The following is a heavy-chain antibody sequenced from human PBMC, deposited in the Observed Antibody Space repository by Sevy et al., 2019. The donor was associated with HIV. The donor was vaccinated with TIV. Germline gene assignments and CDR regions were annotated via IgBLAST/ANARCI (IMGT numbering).Heavy chain of an antibody. J-gene: IGHJ4*02. CDR1: GYTFTSYD. V-gene: IGHV1-8*01. Sequence: ASVKVSCKASGYTFTSYDINWVRQATGQGLEWMGWMNPNSGNRGYAQMFQGRVTMTRNTSISTVYMELSSLRSEDTAVYYCARGYYDSSGYYYFDYWGQGTLVTVSS. CDR2: MNPNSGNR. D-gene: IGHD3-22*01. CDR3: ARGYYDSSGYYYFDY.